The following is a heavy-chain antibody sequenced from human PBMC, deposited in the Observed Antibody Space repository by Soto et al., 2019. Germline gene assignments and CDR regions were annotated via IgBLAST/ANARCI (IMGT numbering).Heavy chain of an antibody. D-gene: IGHD3-22*01. CDR1: GGTFSSYA. J-gene: IGHJ4*02. CDR3: ARGADTYYYDSSGYYRLDY. Sequence: QVQLVQSGAEVKKPGSSVKVSCKASGGTFSSYAISWVRQAPGQGLEWMGGIIPTLGTANYAQKFQGRVTITADESTSTAYMELSSLRSEDTAVYYCARGADTYYYDSSGYYRLDYWGQGTLVTVSS. V-gene: IGHV1-69*01. CDR2: IIPTLGTA.